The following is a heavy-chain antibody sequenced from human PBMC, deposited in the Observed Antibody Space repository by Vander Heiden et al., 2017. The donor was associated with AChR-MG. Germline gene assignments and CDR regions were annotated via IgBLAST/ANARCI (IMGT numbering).Heavy chain of an antibody. CDR3: ARDVRAARDRGGPPVDV. CDR1: GFTVSSNY. D-gene: IGHD6-6*01. J-gene: IGHJ6*02. V-gene: IGHV3-66*02. Sequence: EVQLVESGGGLVQPGGSLRLSCAASGFTVSSNYMSWVRQAPGKGLEWVSVIYSGGSTYYADSVKGRFTISRDNSKNTLYLQMNSLRAEDTAVYYCARDVRAARDRGGPPVDVWGQGTTVTVSS. CDR2: IYSGGST.